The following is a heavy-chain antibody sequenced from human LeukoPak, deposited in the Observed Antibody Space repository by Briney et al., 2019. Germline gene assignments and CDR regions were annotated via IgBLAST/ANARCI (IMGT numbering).Heavy chain of an antibody. CDR2: IYHSGST. Sequence: SETLSLTCAVSGYSISSGYYWGWIRQPPGEGLEWIGRIYHSGSTYYNPSLKSRVTISVDTSKNQFSLKLSSVTAADTAVYYCARGLFGESYDYWGQGTLVTVSS. CDR1: GYSISSGYY. J-gene: IGHJ4*02. V-gene: IGHV4-38-2*01. D-gene: IGHD3-10*02. CDR3: ARGLFGESYDY.